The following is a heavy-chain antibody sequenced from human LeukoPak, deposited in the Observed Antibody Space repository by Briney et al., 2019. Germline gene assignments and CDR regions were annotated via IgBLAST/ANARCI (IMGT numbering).Heavy chain of an antibody. CDR3: ARERWGYYDSGGYEDAFDI. Sequence: GGSLRLSCAASGFTFSSYAMHWVRQAPGKGLEYVSAISSNGGSTYYANSVKGRFTISRDNSKNTLYLQMGSLRAEDMAVYYCARERWGYYDSGGYEDAFDIWGQGTMVTVSS. V-gene: IGHV3-64*01. CDR2: ISSNGGST. CDR1: GFTFSSYA. J-gene: IGHJ3*02. D-gene: IGHD3-22*01.